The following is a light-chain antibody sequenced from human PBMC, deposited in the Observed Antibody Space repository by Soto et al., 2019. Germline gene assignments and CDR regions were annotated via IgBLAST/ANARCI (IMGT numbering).Light chain of an antibody. CDR1: QSVSSN. CDR3: QQYNNWLRA. CDR2: GAS. V-gene: IGKV3-15*01. J-gene: IGKJ1*01. Sequence: EIVMTQSPATLSVSAGARATLSCRASQSVSSNLAWYQQKPGQAPRLLIYGASTRATGIPARFSGSGSGTEFTLTISSLQSEDFAVYYCQQYNNWLRAFGQGTKVEIK.